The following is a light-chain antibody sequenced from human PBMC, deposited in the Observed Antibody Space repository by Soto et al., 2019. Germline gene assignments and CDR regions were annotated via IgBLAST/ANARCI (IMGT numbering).Light chain of an antibody. CDR3: SSYADSNIVV. J-gene: IGLJ2*01. CDR2: EVN. Sequence: QSALTQPPSASGSPGHSVTISCTGTSSDVGGYNYVSWYQQHTGKAPKLMIYEVNKRPSGVPDRFSGSKSGNTASLTVSGLQAEDEADYYCSSYADSNIVVFGGGTKLTVL. V-gene: IGLV2-8*01. CDR1: SSDVGGYNY.